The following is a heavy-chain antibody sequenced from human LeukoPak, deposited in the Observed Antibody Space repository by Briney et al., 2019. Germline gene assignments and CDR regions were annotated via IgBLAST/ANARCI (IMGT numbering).Heavy chain of an antibody. CDR1: GFTFSSHS. CDR2: ISTSSIYI. CDR3: ARGSEVVAAANNWFDP. J-gene: IGHJ5*02. D-gene: IGHD2-2*01. Sequence: GGSLRLSCAASGFTFSSHSMNWVRQAPGMGLEWVSSISTSSIYIYYADSVKGRFTISRDNAKNSLYLQMNSLRAEDTAVYYCARGSEVVAAANNWFDPWGQGTLVTVSS. V-gene: IGHV3-21*01.